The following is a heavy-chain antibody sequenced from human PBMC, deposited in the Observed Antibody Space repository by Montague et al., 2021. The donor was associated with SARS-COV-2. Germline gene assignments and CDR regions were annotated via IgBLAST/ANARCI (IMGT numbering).Heavy chain of an antibody. D-gene: IGHD3-3*01. V-gene: IGHV4-34*01. CDR1: GGSFTGYY. CDR2: INHSRRS. J-gene: IGHJ3*01. Sequence: SETLSLTCAVYGGSFTGYYWSWSLQPPGGKREWRGEINHSRRSNYNKSLERRGTRSVDTTKNQFFLRRKSVIAAETAVYYCARAQVTIFGVLIMLRAAWAVAVWGQGTTVTVSS. CDR3: ARAQVTIFGVLIMLRAAWAVAV.